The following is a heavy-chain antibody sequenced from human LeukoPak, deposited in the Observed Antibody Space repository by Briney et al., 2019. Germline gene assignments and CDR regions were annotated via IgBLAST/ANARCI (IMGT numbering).Heavy chain of an antibody. CDR1: GDSINSHY. CDR3: ATYSSSWSGRY. Sequence: PSETLSLTCTVSGDSINSHYWSWIRQPAGKGLEWIGRIYTSGSTNYNPSLKSRVTMSLDTSKNQFSLKLSSVTAADTAVYYCATYSSSWSGRYWGQGTLVTVSS. V-gene: IGHV4-4*07. CDR2: IYTSGST. D-gene: IGHD6-13*01. J-gene: IGHJ4*02.